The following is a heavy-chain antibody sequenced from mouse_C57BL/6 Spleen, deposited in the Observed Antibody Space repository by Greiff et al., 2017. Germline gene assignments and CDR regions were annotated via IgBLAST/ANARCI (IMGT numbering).Heavy chain of an antibody. V-gene: IGHV1-18*01. J-gene: IGHJ4*01. D-gene: IGHD1-1*01. Sequence: VQLKESGPELVKPGASVKIPCKASGYTFTDYNMDWVKQSHGKSLEWIGDINPNNGGTIYNQKFKGKATFTVDKSSSTAYMELRSLTSEDTAVYYCARRTRYYGSSYDAMDYWGQGTSVTVSS. CDR2: INPNNGGT. CDR1: GYTFTDYN. CDR3: ARRTRYYGSSYDAMDY.